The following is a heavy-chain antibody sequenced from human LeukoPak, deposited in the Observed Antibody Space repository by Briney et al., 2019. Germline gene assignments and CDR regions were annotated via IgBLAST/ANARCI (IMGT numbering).Heavy chain of an antibody. CDR3: ASYDSSGYYLGFQH. J-gene: IGHJ1*01. D-gene: IGHD3-22*01. V-gene: IGHV1-18*01. Sequence: ASVKVSCKASGYTFTSYGISWVRQAPGQGLEWIGWISAYNGNTNYAQKLQGRVTMTTDTSTSTAYMELRSLRSDDTAVYYCASYDSSGYYLGFQHWGQGTLVTVSS. CDR1: GYTFTSYG. CDR2: ISAYNGNT.